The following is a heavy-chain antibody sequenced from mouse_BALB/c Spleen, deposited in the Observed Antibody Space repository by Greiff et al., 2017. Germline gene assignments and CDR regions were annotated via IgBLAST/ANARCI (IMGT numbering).Heavy chain of an antibody. V-gene: IGHV3-2*02. J-gene: IGHJ4*01. Sequence: DVQLQESGPGLVKPSQSLSLTCTVTGYSITSDYAWNWIRQFPGNKLEWMGYISYSGSTSYNPSLKSRISITRDTSKNQFFLQLNSVTTEDTATYYCARRWGMDYWGQGTSVTVSS. CDR1: GYSITSDYA. CDR2: ISYSGST. CDR3: ARRWGMDY. D-gene: IGHD1-1*02.